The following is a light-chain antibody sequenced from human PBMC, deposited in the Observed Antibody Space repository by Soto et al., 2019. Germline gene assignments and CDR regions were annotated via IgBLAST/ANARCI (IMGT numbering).Light chain of an antibody. J-gene: IGKJ1*01. V-gene: IGKV3-20*01. CDR3: QQYGSSPRT. CDR1: QSVSGSY. CDR2: GAS. Sequence: EIVLTQSPGTLSLSPGQGATLSCRASQSVSGSYLAWFQQKPGQAPRLLIYGASSRATGIPDRFSGSGSGTDFTLTISRLEPEDFAVYYCQQYGSSPRTFGQGTNVEIK.